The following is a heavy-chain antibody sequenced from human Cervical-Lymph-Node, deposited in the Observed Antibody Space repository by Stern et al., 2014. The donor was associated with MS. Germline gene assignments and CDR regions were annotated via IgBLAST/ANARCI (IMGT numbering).Heavy chain of an antibody. CDR2: IYYNGST. D-gene: IGHD3-16*01. J-gene: IGHJ6*02. CDR3: ARVFVTWTPHHYFYGMDV. CDR1: GGSISSSRYF. Sequence: QLQLQESGPGLVKPSETLSLTCSVSGGSISSSRYFWGWIRQPPGKGLEXIGNIYYNGSTSYNPSLKSRVTISVDTSKNQFSLKLSSVTAADTAVYYCARVFVTWTPHHYFYGMDVWGQGTTVIVSS. V-gene: IGHV4-39*01.